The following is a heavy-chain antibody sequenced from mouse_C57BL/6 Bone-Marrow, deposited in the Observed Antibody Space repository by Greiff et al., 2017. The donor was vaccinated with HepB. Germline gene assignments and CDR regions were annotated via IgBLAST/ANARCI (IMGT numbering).Heavy chain of an antibody. Sequence: QVQLKQSGAELVKPGASVKISCKASGYAFSSYWMNWVKQRPGKGLEWIGQIYPGDGDTNYNGKFKGKATLTADKSSSTAYMQLSSLTSEDSAVYFCARGAHYYGSSYVFMDYWGQGTSVTVSS. J-gene: IGHJ4*01. V-gene: IGHV1-80*01. D-gene: IGHD1-1*01. CDR3: ARGAHYYGSSYVFMDY. CDR2: IYPGDGDT. CDR1: GYAFSSYW.